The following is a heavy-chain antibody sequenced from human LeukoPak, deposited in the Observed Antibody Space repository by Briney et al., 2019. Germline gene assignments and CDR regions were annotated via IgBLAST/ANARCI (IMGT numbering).Heavy chain of an antibody. CDR3: TADMPTSSRASGH. CDR1: GFTFSDAW. J-gene: IGHJ4*02. V-gene: IGHV3-15*01. CDR2: IKSKTDGGTT. Sequence: GGSLRLSCAASGFTFSDAWMSWVRQAPGMGLEWVGRIKSKTDGGTTDYAAPVKGRFTISRDDSKTTLYLQINSLRTDDTAVYYCTADMPTSSRASGHWGQGTLVTVSS. D-gene: IGHD1-26*01.